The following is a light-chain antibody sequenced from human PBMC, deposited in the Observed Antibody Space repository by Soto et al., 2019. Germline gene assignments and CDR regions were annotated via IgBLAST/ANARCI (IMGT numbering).Light chain of an antibody. CDR1: HSVSRTY. Sequence: EIVLTQSPGTLSLSPGERATLSCRASHSVSRTYLAWYQQKPGQAPRLLFYGASDRATSTPDRFSGSGSGTDFTLTISRLEPEDSAVYYCQQFDDSVTFGQGTRL. CDR2: GAS. J-gene: IGKJ5*01. V-gene: IGKV3-20*01. CDR3: QQFDDSVT.